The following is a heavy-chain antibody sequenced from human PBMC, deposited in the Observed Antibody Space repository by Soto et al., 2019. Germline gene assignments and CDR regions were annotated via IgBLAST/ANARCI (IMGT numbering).Heavy chain of an antibody. V-gene: IGHV1-18*01. Sequence: QVHLVQSGAEVKKPGASVKVSCKCSGYTFTSYGITWVRQAPGQGLEWMGWISAHNDNTDYEQKLQGRVTVTRDTSTSTAYMELRSLRSDDTAVYYCARGRYGDYWGQGALVSVSS. CDR2: ISAHNDNT. D-gene: IGHD1-1*01. J-gene: IGHJ4*02. CDR1: GYTFTSYG. CDR3: ARGRYGDY.